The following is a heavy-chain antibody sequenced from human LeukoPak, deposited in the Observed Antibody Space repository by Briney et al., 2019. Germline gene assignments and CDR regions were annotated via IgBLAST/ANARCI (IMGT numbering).Heavy chain of an antibody. CDR1: GGSFSGYY. CDR3: ARGRGHNP. V-gene: IGHV4-34*01. Sequence: SETLSLTCAVYGGSFSGYYWSWIRQPPGKGLEWIGEINHSGSTNYNPSLKSRVTISVDTSKNQFSLKLSSVTAADTAVYYCARGRGHNPWGQGTLVTVSS. J-gene: IGHJ5*02. CDR2: INHSGST.